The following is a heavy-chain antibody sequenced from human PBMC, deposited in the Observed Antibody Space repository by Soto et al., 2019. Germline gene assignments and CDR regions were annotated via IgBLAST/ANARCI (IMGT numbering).Heavy chain of an antibody. J-gene: IGHJ4*02. Sequence: QLQLQESGPGLVKPSETLSLTCTVSGGSISSSTYWGWIRQPPGKGLEWIATIYFNGNTYYNPSLKSRVTISIDTSKNQFSLKLSSVTAADTAVYYCARHGRNLTGSPIDYWGQGTLVTVSS. D-gene: IGHD3-9*01. CDR1: GGSISSSTY. V-gene: IGHV4-39*01. CDR3: ARHGRNLTGSPIDY. CDR2: IYFNGNT.